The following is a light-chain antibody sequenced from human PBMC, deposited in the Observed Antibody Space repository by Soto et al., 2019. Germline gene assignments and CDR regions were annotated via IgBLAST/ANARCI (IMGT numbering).Light chain of an antibody. Sequence: QSVLTQPPSASGIPGQRVTISCSGSSSNIGSNTVNWYQQLPGTAPKLLIYSNNQRPSGVPDRFSGSKSGTSASLAISGLQSEDKADYYCAAWDDSLNGPVFGGWTKLTVL. CDR3: AAWDDSLNGPV. CDR2: SNN. V-gene: IGLV1-44*01. CDR1: SSNIGSNT. J-gene: IGLJ2*01.